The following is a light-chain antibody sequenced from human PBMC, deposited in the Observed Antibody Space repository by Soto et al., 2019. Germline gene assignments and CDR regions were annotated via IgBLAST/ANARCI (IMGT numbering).Light chain of an antibody. CDR3: QLYNNWPPLT. CDR1: QSVSSN. J-gene: IGKJ1*01. CDR2: GAS. V-gene: IGKV3D-15*01. Sequence: DIVVPQSPATLSVSPGEIATLSCRASQSVSSNLAWDQQKPAQAPRLLIYGASTRATGIPDRFSGSGCGTEAALTISSRQAEDFAVYYWQLYNNWPPLTFGQGTKVEI.